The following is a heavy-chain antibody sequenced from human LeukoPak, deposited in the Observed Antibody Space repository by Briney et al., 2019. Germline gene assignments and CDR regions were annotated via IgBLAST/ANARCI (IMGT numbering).Heavy chain of an antibody. J-gene: IGHJ6*03. CDR3: ARGTKQLKTYYYMDV. V-gene: IGHV4-34*01. Sequence: SETLSLTCAVYGGSFSGYYWSWIRQPPGKGLEGVGEINHSGSTNYNTSLKSRVTISVDTSKNQSSLKLSSVTAADTAVYYCARGTKQLKTYYYMDVWGKGTTVTVSS. D-gene: IGHD6-6*01. CDR1: GGSFSGYY. CDR2: INHSGST.